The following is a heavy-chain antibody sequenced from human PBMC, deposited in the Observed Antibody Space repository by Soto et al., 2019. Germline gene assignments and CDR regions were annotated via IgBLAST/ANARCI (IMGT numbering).Heavy chain of an antibody. CDR3: AHGLVVVANYGMDV. D-gene: IGHD2-15*01. CDR2: IYWDDYK. V-gene: IGHV2-5*02. CDR1: GFSLSTSGVG. Sequence: QITLKESGPTLVKPTQTLPLTCTFSGFSLSTSGVGVGWIRQPPGKALEWLALIYWDDYKRDRPSLTSRTTNTKDTSKNQVVLTMTNMDHVDTATYYCAHGLVVVANYGMDVWGQGTTVTVSS. J-gene: IGHJ6*02.